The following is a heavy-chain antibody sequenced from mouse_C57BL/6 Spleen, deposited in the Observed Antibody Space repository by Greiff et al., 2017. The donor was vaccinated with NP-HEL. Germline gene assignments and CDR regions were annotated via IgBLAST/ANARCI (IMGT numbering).Heavy chain of an antibody. CDR3: TTSPMVTTGFAY. CDR1: GFNFTDDY. CDR2: IDPENGDT. Sequence: VQLQQSGAELVRPGASVKLSCTASGFNFTDDYMHWVKQRPEQGLEWIGWIDPENGDTEYASKFQGKATITADTSSNTAYLQLHSLTSEDTAVYYCTTSPMVTTGFAYWGQGTLVTVSA. V-gene: IGHV14-4*01. J-gene: IGHJ3*01. D-gene: IGHD2-2*01.